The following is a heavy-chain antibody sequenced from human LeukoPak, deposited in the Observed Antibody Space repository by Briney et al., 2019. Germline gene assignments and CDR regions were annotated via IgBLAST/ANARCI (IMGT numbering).Heavy chain of an antibody. V-gene: IGHV3-30*18. CDR1: GFSFSSYG. Sequence: GGSLRLSCAASGFSFSSYGMHWVRQAPGKGLEWVAVIPYDGSDKYYVDSVKGRFTLSRDNSKNTLYLQMNSLRPEDTAVYYCAKQSLSHTLNWFDPWGQGTLVTVSS. CDR2: IPYDGSDK. J-gene: IGHJ5*02. CDR3: AKQSLSHTLNWFDP. D-gene: IGHD6-19*01.